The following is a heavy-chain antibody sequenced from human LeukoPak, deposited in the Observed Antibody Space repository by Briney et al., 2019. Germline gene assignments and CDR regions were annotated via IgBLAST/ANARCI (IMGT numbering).Heavy chain of an antibody. Sequence: SETLSLTCGVYGGSFSDYYWCWIRQPLGKGLEWIGEINHSGSTNYNPSLKSRVTISVDTSKNQFSLKLSSVTAADTAVYYCARQGNGYTSSWPGDYYYYMDVWGKGTTVTVSS. J-gene: IGHJ6*03. D-gene: IGHD6-13*01. CDR1: GGSFSDYY. V-gene: IGHV4-34*01. CDR2: INHSGST. CDR3: ARQGNGYTSSWPGDYYYYMDV.